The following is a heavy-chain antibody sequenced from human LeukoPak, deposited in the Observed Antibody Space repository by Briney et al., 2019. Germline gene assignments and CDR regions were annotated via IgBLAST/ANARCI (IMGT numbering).Heavy chain of an antibody. D-gene: IGHD4-17*01. V-gene: IGHV4-34*01. CDR1: GGSFSGYY. J-gene: IGHJ3*02. CDR2: INHSGST. CDR3: AREKQIPATTTVYDALDI. Sequence: SETLSLTCAVYGGSFSGYYWSWIRQPPGKGLEWIGEINHSGSTNYNPSLKSRVTISVDTSKNQFSLKLSSVTAADTAVYYCAREKQIPATTTVYDALDIWGQGTMVTVSS.